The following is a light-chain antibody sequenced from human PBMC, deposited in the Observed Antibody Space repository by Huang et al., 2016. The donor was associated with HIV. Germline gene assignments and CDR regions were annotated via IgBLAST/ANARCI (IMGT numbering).Light chain of an antibody. V-gene: IGKV3-15*01. CDR1: QNVGSN. CDR2: AAS. CDR3: QQYNNCPTMYP. Sequence: EIVMTQSPATLAVSPGERATLSCRASQNVGSNLAWYQQKPGQAPRLIIFAASTRATSVPARFSGSGSGTEFTLTISSLQSEDFALYFCQQYNNCPTMYPFGQGTKVEIK. J-gene: IGKJ2*01.